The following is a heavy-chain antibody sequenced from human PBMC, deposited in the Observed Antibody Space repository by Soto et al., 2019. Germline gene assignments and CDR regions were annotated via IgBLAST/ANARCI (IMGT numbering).Heavy chain of an antibody. CDR2: ISAYNGNT. Sequence: QVQLVQSGAEVKKPGASVKVSCKASGYTFTSYGISWVRQAPGQGLEWMGWISAYNGNTNYAQKLQGRVTITTDTSTSTAYMELRSLRSDDTAVYYCARVGYYDSSGYYYWYFDLWGRGTLVTVSS. D-gene: IGHD3-22*01. V-gene: IGHV1-18*01. CDR3: ARVGYYDSSGYYYWYFDL. J-gene: IGHJ2*01. CDR1: GYTFTSYG.